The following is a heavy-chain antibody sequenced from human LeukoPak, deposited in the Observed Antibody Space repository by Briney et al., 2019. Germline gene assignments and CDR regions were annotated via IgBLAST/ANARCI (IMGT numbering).Heavy chain of an antibody. CDR1: GFSLNTSGVG. J-gene: IGHJ4*02. CDR2: IYWDDDK. Sequence: SSPTLVNATQTLTLTCTFSGFSLNTSGVGLGWIPQPPGKALDSLALIYWDDDKRYSPSLETRLTISKDTSKSQVVLTMTNMDPVDTATYYCAHRRVATTGSTFDNWGQGTLVTVSS. D-gene: IGHD6-13*01. CDR3: AHRRVATTGSTFDN. V-gene: IGHV2-5*02.